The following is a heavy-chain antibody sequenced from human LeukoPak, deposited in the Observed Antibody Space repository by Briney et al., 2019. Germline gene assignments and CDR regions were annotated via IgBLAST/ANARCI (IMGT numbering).Heavy chain of an antibody. CDR2: ISSSGSTM. V-gene: IGHV3-11*01. CDR3: ARGGYYDILTGYHPNFDY. Sequence: KPGGSLRLSCAGSEFTFSDYYMTWIRQAPGQGLEWVSYISSSGSTMYYADSVKGRFTISRDNAKNSLYLHMNSLRAEDTAVYYCARGGYYDILTGYHPNFDYWGQGTLVTVSS. D-gene: IGHD3-9*01. J-gene: IGHJ4*02. CDR1: EFTFSDYY.